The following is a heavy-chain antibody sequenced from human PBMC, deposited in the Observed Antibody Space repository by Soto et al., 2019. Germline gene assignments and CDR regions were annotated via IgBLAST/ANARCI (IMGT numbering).Heavy chain of an antibody. J-gene: IGHJ4*02. Sequence: SETLFLTCAVYGGSFSGYYWSWIRQPPGKGLEWIGEINHSGSTNYNPSLKSRVTISVDTSKNQFSLKLSSVTAADTAVYYCARGSRWLQSNYWGQGTLVTVSS. CDR3: ARGSRWLQSNY. V-gene: IGHV4-34*01. CDR2: INHSGST. CDR1: GGSFSGYY. D-gene: IGHD5-12*01.